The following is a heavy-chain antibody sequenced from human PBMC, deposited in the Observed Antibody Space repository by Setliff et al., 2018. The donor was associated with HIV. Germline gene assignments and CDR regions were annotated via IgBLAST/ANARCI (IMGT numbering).Heavy chain of an antibody. Sequence: SETLPSPALSMVGPSVVTTGAGSASPQGRGWSGLGKSIIVEAPTNPSLKSRVTISVDTSKNQFSLKLSSATAADTAVYYCARGDRWFGEHYFDYWGQGTLVTVSS. CDR3: ARGDRWFGEHYFDY. CDR1: VGPSVVTT. J-gene: IGHJ4*02. D-gene: IGHD3-10*01. V-gene: IGHV4-34*01. CDR2: SIIVEAP.